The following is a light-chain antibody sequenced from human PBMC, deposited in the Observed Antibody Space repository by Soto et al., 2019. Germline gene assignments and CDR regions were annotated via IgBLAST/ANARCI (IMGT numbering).Light chain of an antibody. CDR2: GAS. Sequence: EIVMTQSPATLSVSPGESATLSCRASQTVSSNLAWYQQKPGQAPRLLIYGASTRATGMPARFSGSGSGTEFTLTISSLQSEDFAVYYCQQYHIWPPWTFGQGTKVEVK. V-gene: IGKV3-15*01. CDR3: QQYHIWPPWT. J-gene: IGKJ1*01. CDR1: QTVSSN.